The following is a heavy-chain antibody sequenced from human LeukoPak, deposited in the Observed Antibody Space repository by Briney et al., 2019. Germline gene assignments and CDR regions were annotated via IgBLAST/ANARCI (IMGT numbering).Heavy chain of an antibody. J-gene: IGHJ4*02. V-gene: IGHV4-59*01. CDR3: ARGVGVGGSYDY. D-gene: IGHD2-15*01. CDR1: GGSISSYY. Sequence: LETLSLTCTVSGGSISSYYWSWIRQPPGKGLELIGYIYYSGSTSYNPSLKSRVTISVDTSKNQLSLKLSSVTAADTAVYYCARGVGVGGSYDYWGQGTLVTVSS. CDR2: IYYSGST.